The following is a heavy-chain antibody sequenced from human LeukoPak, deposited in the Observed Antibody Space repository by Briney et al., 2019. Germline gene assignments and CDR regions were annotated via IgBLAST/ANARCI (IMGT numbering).Heavy chain of an antibody. V-gene: IGHV3-33*01. CDR3: ARDQAAGNYYMDV. J-gene: IGHJ6*03. Sequence: PGGSLRLSCAASGLTFSSYGMHWVRQAPGKGLEWVAVIWYDGSNKYYADSVKGRFTISRDNSKNTLYLQMNSLRAEDTAVYYCARDQAAGNYYMDVWGKGTTVTVSS. CDR1: GLTFSSYG. D-gene: IGHD6-13*01. CDR2: IWYDGSNK.